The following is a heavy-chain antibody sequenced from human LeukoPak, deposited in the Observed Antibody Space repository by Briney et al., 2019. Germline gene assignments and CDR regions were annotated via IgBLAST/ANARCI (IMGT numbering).Heavy chain of an antibody. CDR2: IYHSGST. CDR1: GDSISSGGYY. CDR3: AREDTGGLDY. Sequence: SETLSLTCTVSGDSISSGGYYWSWIRQPPGKGLEWIGYIYHSGSTYYNPSLKSRVTISVDTSKNQFSLKLISVTAADTAVYYCAREDTGGLDYWGQGILVTVSP. V-gene: IGHV4-30-2*01. J-gene: IGHJ4*02. D-gene: IGHD2-8*02.